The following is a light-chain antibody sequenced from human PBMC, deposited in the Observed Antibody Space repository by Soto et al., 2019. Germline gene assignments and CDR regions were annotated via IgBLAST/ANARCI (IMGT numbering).Light chain of an antibody. V-gene: IGLV2-14*01. Sequence: QSALTQPASVSGSPGQSITISCTGTSSDVGGYNYVSWYQQHPGKAPKLMIYDVSNRPSGVSNRFSGSKSGNTASLTISGRQAEDEADYYCSCYTSSSTPYVFGTGTKVTVL. CDR3: SCYTSSSTPYV. CDR2: DVS. CDR1: SSDVGGYNY. J-gene: IGLJ1*01.